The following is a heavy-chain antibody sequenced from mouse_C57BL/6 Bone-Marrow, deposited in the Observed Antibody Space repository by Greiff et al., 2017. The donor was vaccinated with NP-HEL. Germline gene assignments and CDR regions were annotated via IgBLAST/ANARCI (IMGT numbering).Heavy chain of an antibody. Sequence: VQLQQPGAELVMPGASVKLSCKASGYTFTSYWMHWVKQRPGQGLEWIGEIDPSDSYTNYNQKFKGKSTLTVNKSSSTAYMQLSSLTSEDSAVYYCAREYDYDEEDYYFDYWGQGTTLTVSS. CDR2: IDPSDSYT. CDR1: GYTFTSYW. D-gene: IGHD2-4*01. J-gene: IGHJ2*01. V-gene: IGHV1-69*01. CDR3: AREYDYDEEDYYFDY.